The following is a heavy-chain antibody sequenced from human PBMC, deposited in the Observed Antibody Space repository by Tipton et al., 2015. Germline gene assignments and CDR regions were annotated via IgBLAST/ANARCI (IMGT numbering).Heavy chain of an antibody. CDR1: GGPVSSGSYY. D-gene: IGHD3-22*01. Sequence: TLSLTCTVSGGPVSSGSYYWSWIRQPPGKGLEWIGYISYSGSINYNPSLKSRVTISVDTSRNQFSLKLRSVTAADTALYYCAGDSTSLESGIRYDGSGYYAFDIWGQGTMVTVSS. CDR3: AGDSTSLESGIRYDGSGYYAFDI. J-gene: IGHJ3*02. CDR2: ISYSGSI. V-gene: IGHV4-61*01.